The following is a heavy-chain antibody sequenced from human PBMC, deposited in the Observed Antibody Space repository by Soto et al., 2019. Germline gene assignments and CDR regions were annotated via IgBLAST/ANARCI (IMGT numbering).Heavy chain of an antibody. D-gene: IGHD6-19*01. V-gene: IGHV3-23*01. CDR1: GFTFSTYA. CDR3: AKERSSGWSFDY. J-gene: IGHJ4*02. CDR2: ISGSGDST. Sequence: EVQLLESGGGLVQPGGSLRLSCAASGFTFSTYAMNWVRQAPGKGLEWVSGISGSGDSTYYTDSVKGRFTVSRDNSKITLYLQRNRLRAEDTAVFYCAKERSSGWSFDYWGQGPLVTVS.